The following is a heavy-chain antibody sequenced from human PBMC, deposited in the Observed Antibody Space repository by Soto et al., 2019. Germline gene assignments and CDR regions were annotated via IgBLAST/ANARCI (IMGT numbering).Heavy chain of an antibody. J-gene: IGHJ4*02. D-gene: IGHD2-2*02. CDR2: ISAYNGNT. CDR1: GYTFSSYG. V-gene: IGHV1-18*01. Sequence: QVRLVQSGAEVKKPGASVKVSCKASGYTFSSYGIAWVRQAPGQGLEWMGWISAYNGNTYYAQKLRARVTMTTDTSTSTAYMELRSLRSDDTAVYYCARGYTGGGDYYFDYWGQGTLVTVSS. CDR3: ARGYTGGGDYYFDY.